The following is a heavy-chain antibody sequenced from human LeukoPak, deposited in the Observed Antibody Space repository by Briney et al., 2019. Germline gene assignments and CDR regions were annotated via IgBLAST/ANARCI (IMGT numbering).Heavy chain of an antibody. CDR2: IKQDGSEK. J-gene: IGHJ3*02. CDR3: ARSPYYDFWSGQSEHAFDI. Sequence: PGGSLRLSCAASGFTFSSYWMNWVRQAPGKGLEWVANIKQDGSEKYYVDSVKGRFTISRDNGKNSLYLQMNSLRAEDTAVYYCARSPYYDFWSGQSEHAFDIWGQGTMVTVSS. D-gene: IGHD3-3*01. V-gene: IGHV3-7*01. CDR1: GFTFSSYW.